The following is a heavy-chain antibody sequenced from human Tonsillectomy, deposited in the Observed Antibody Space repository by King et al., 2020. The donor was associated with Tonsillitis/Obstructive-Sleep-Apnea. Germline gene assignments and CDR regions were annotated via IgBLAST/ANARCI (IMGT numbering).Heavy chain of an antibody. V-gene: IGHV4-4*02. Sequence: QLQESGPGLVKPSGTLSLTCAVSGGSISSSNWWSWVRQPPGKGLEWIGEIYHSGSTNYNPSLKSRVTISVDKSKNQFSLKLSSVTAADTAVYYWAGEYCSSTSCYLRGDAFDIWGQGTMVTVSS. D-gene: IGHD2-2*01. CDR3: AGEYCSSTSCYLRGDAFDI. CDR1: GGSISSSNW. J-gene: IGHJ3*02. CDR2: IYHSGST.